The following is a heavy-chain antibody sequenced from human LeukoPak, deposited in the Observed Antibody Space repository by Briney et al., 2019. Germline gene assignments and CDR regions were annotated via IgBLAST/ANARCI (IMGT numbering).Heavy chain of an antibody. CDR1: GGSFSGYY. D-gene: IGHD3-22*01. V-gene: IGHV4-34*01. J-gene: IGHJ6*03. CDR2: INHSGST. Sequence: SETLSLTCAVYGGSFSGYYWSWIRQPPGKGLEWIGEINHSGSTNYNPSLKGRVAISVDTSKNQFSLKLSSVTAADTAVYFCARGRPPYYYDSSGYGPLWSYYYYYMDVWGKGTTVTVSS. CDR3: ARGRPPYYYDSSGYGPLWSYYYYYMDV.